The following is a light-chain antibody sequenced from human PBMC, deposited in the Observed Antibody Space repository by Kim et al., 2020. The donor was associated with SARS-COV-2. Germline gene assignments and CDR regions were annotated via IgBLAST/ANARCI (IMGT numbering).Light chain of an antibody. CDR1: QGIYNN. Sequence: AALGNRVTITCRASQGIYNNLGWYQQKPGKAPKCLIYAASILQSGVPSRFSGSGSGTEFTLTINSLEPEDFATYFCLQANGYPRVFGQGTKVDIK. CDR2: AAS. V-gene: IGKV1-17*01. CDR3: LQANGYPRV. J-gene: IGKJ1*01.